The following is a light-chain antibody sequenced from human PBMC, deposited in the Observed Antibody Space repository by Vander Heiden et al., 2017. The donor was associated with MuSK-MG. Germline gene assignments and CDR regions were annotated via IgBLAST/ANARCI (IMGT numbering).Light chain of an antibody. CDR3: QQYKDGPPRT. Sequence: EIVMTQFPATLSVSPGETATLSCRASQSVTTNLAWYQQKPGQAPRLLIYGVAVRATGIPARFSGSGSGTEFTRTISSLKSEDFAVYYCQQYKDGPPRTLGGGTKVEI. CDR1: QSVTTN. V-gene: IGKV3-15*01. J-gene: IGKJ4*02. CDR2: GVA.